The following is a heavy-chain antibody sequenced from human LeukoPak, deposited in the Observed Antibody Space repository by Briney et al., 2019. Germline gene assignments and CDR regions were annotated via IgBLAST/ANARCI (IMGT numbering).Heavy chain of an antibody. CDR2: IFYSGST. D-gene: IGHD3-3*01. V-gene: IGHV4-39*07. J-gene: IGHJ5*02. Sequence: SESLSLTCTVSGGSISTSNYYWGWIRQPPGKGLEWIGNIFYSGSTNYNPSLKSRVTISVDTSKNQFSLKLSSVTAADTAVYYCARARGDFWSGYYSNWFDPWGQGTLVTVSS. CDR1: GGSISTSNYY. CDR3: ARARGDFWSGYYSNWFDP.